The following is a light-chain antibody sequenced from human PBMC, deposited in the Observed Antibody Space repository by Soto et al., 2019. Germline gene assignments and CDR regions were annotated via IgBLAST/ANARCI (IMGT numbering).Light chain of an antibody. CDR3: QQSHSSPRT. Sequence: DIQMTQSPSTLSASVGDRVTITCRASQNIINYLNWYQQKPGKAPKLLIYAASSLQTGVPSRFSGSGSATDFTLTISSLQPEDFATYYCQQSHSSPRTFGQGTKVDIK. CDR2: AAS. J-gene: IGKJ1*01. CDR1: QNIINY. V-gene: IGKV1-39*01.